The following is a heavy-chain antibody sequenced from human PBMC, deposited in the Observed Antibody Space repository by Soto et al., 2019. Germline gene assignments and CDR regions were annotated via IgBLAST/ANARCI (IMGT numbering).Heavy chain of an antibody. D-gene: IGHD2-2*01. CDR1: GGSISSYY. CDR3: ASLYCSSTSCYLDP. V-gene: IGHV4-59*01. J-gene: IGHJ5*02. Sequence: SETLSLTCTVSGGSISSYYWSWIRQPPGKGLEWIGYIYYSGSTNYNPSLKSRVTISVDTSKNQFSLKLSSVTAADTAVYYCASLYCSSTSCYLDPWGQGTLVTV. CDR2: IYYSGST.